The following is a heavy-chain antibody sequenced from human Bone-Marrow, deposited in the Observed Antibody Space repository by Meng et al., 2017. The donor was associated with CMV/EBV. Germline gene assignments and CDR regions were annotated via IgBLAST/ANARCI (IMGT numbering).Heavy chain of an antibody. V-gene: IGHV4-61*01. Sequence: VAGGSVGSGKWIWSWIRKTPRKGRERIGYIFYSGSSNYNPSVKSRVTRSVDKSKNQFSLNLTSVTAADTAVYYCATGRDAYKTGYWGQGTLVTVSS. J-gene: IGHJ4*02. CDR2: IFYSGSS. CDR1: GGSVGSGKWI. D-gene: IGHD5-24*01. CDR3: ATGRDAYKTGY.